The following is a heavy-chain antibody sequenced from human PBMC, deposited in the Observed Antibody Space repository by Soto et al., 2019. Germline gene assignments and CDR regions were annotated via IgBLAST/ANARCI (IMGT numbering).Heavy chain of an antibody. V-gene: IGHV4-31*03. CDR2: ISYSGST. D-gene: IGHD1-26*01. CDR3: AIYGGNQWGNWFDP. CDR1: GGSISSGGYY. J-gene: IGHJ5*02. Sequence: QVQLQESGPGLVKPSQTLSLTCTVSGGSISSGGYYWSWIRQHPGKGLEWIGYISYSGSTNYNPSLTRRVTISVDTSKNQFSLKLSSVTAADTAVYYCAIYGGNQWGNWFDPWGQGTLVTVSS.